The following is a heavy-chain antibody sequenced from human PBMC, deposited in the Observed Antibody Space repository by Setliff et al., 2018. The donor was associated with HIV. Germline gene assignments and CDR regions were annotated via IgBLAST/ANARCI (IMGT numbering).Heavy chain of an antibody. CDR1: GYTFTSYF. CDR2: INPNSGGT. V-gene: IGHV1-2*06. D-gene: IGHD2-8*01. J-gene: IGHJ3*02. CDR3: ATKVHCTNGVCLDAFDT. Sequence: ASVKVSCKASGYTFTSYFIHWVRQAPGQGLEWMGRINPNSGGTNYAQKFQGRVTMTRDTSISTAHMELSRLRSDDTAVYYCATKVHCTNGVCLDAFDTWGQGTMVTVSS.